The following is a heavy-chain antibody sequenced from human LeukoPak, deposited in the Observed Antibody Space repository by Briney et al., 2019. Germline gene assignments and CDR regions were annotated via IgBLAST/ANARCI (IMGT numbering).Heavy chain of an antibody. CDR2: INHSGST. Sequence: SETLSLTCAVYGGSFSGYYWSWIRQPPGKGLEWIGEINHSGSTNYNPSLKSRVTISVDTSKNQFSLKLSSVTAADTAVCYCARGAVCGGDCYSEGKYFDYWGQGTLVTVSS. J-gene: IGHJ4*02. V-gene: IGHV4-34*01. CDR1: GGSFSGYY. CDR3: ARGAVCGGDCYSEGKYFDY. D-gene: IGHD2-21*02.